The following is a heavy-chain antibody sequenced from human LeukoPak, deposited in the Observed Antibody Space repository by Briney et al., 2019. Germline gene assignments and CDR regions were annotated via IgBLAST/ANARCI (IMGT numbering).Heavy chain of an antibody. V-gene: IGHV2-5*02. CDR2: IYWDDDK. J-gene: IGHJ3*02. CDR1: GFSLSTSGVG. CDR3: AHIPWPDAFDI. Sequence: ESGPTLVKPTQTLTLTCTFSGFSLSTSGVGVGWIRQPPGKALEWLALIYWDDDKRYSPSLKSRLTITKAASKNQVVLTMTNMDPVDTATYYCAHIPWPDAFDIWGQGTMVTVSS.